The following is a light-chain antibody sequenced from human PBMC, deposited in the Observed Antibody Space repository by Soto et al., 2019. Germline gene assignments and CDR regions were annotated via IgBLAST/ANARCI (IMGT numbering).Light chain of an antibody. V-gene: IGLV2-23*02. CDR3: CSYAGRSDYV. CDR2: EVT. CDR1: NSNVGNYNL. J-gene: IGLJ1*01. Sequence: QSALTQPASMSGSPGQSITISCTGTNSNVGNYNLVSWYQQHPGRAPKLLIYEVTKRPSGVSNRFSASKSGNTASLTISGLQAEDEADYYCCSYAGRSDYVFGTGTKVTVL.